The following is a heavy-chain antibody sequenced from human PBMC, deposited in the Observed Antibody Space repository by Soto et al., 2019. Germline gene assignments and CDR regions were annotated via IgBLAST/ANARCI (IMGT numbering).Heavy chain of an antibody. CDR3: AKDLYGYGVRAADY. J-gene: IGHJ4*02. D-gene: IGHD4-17*01. CDR1: GFTFSSYG. V-gene: IGHV3-30*18. Sequence: GGSLRLSCAASGFTFSSYGMHWVRQAPGKGLEWVAVISYDGSNKYYADSVKGRFTISRDNSKNTLYLQMNSLRAEDTAVYYCAKDLYGYGVRAADYWGQGTLVTVSS. CDR2: ISYDGSNK.